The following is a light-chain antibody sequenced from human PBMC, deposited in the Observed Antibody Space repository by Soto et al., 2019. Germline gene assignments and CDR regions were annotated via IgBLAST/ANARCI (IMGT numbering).Light chain of an antibody. Sequence: QSVLTQPPSASGTPGQRVTISCSGSSSNIGTNTVNWSRQLPGTAPKLLIYNDNQRPSEVPDRFSGSKSGTSASLAISGLQSEDEADYYCASWDDNLKGPVFGTGTKVTVL. J-gene: IGLJ1*01. CDR2: NDN. V-gene: IGLV1-44*01. CDR1: SSNIGTNT. CDR3: ASWDDNLKGPV.